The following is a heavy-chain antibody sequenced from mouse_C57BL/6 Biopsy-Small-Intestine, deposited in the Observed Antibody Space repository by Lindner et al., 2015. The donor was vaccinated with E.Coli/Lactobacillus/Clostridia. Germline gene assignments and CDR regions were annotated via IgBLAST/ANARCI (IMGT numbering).Heavy chain of an antibody. CDR1: GYTFTSYA. D-gene: IGHD1-3*01. Sequence: VKVSCKASGYTFTSYAMNWLRQAPGQGLEWMGWININTGNPTYAQGFTGRFVFSLDTSVSTAYLQISSLKAEDTAVYYCARDTKWGVFDYWGQGTLVTVSS. CDR3: ARDTKWGVFDY. V-gene: IGHV9-3*02. J-gene: IGHJ4*01. CDR2: ININTGNP.